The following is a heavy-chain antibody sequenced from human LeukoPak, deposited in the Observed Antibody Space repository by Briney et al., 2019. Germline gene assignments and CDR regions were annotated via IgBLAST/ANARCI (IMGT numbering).Heavy chain of an antibody. CDR2: ISSRSATI. D-gene: IGHD6-13*01. CDR3: AKIAAAVFDY. V-gene: IGHV3-48*01. CDR1: GFTFSSYS. Sequence: GGSLRLSCAASGFTFSSYSMNWVRQAPGKGLEWVSYISSRSATIYYADSVKGRFTISRDNSKNTLYLQMNSLRAEDTAVYYCAKIAAAVFDYWGQGTLVTVSS. J-gene: IGHJ4*02.